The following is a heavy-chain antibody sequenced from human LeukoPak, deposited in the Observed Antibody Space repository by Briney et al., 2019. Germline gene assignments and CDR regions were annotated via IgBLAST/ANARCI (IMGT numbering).Heavy chain of an antibody. CDR3: ARVGVYYARPDWFDP. J-gene: IGHJ5*02. D-gene: IGHD3-10*01. CDR2: IYYSGST. Sequence: SETLSLTCTVSGASISSYYWSWIRRAPGKGLEWIGHIYYSGSTYYNPSLKSRVTISVDTSKNQFSLKLSSVTAADTAVYYCARVGVYYARPDWFDPWGQGTLVTVSS. V-gene: IGHV4-59*12. CDR1: GASISSYY.